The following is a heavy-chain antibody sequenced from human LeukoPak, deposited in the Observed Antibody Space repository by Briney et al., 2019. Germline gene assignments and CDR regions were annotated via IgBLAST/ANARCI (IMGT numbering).Heavy chain of an antibody. D-gene: IGHD4-23*01. V-gene: IGHV4-4*07. CDR2: VYSSGST. CDR3: ARERTVDPYMDV. Sequence: PSETLSLTCSVSRGSISSYYWSWIRQPAGKGLEWIGRVYSSGSTNYNPSLKSRVTISVDTSKNQFSLKLSSVTAADTAVYYCARERTVDPYMDVWGKGTTVTVSS. CDR1: RGSISSYY. J-gene: IGHJ6*03.